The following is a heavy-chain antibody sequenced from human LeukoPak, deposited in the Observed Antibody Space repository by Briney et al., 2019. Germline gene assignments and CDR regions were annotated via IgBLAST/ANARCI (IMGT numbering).Heavy chain of an antibody. CDR3: ASGKITIFGVATRLNWFDP. J-gene: IGHJ5*02. D-gene: IGHD3-3*01. Sequence: ASVKVSCKASGYTFTSYYMHWVRQAPGQGLEWMGIINPSGGSTSFAQKFQGRVTITADESTSTAYMELSSLRSEDTAVYYCASGKITIFGVATRLNWFDPWGQGTLVTVSS. CDR2: INPSGGST. V-gene: IGHV1-46*01. CDR1: GYTFTSYY.